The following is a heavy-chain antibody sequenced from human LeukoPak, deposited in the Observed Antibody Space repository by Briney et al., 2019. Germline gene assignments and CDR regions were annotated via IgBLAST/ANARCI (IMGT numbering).Heavy chain of an antibody. D-gene: IGHD1-26*01. CDR1: AFIFSGHW. V-gene: IGHV3-23*01. Sequence: GGSLRLSCEGSAFIFSGHWINWVRQAPGKGLEWVSAVSANGAATYYTDSVKGRFTISRDNSKSTLYLQVNSLRAEDAAIYYCARFPIYSGSYFDSWGQGTLVTVSS. J-gene: IGHJ4*03. CDR2: VSANGAAT. CDR3: ARFPIYSGSYFDS.